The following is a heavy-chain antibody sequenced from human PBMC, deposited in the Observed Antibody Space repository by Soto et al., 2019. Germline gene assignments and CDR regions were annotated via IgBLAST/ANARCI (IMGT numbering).Heavy chain of an antibody. Sequence: PGGSLRLSCAASEFAFSSYAMSWVRQAPGKGLKWVSAISGSGSSSYYADSVKGRFTISRDNSKNTLYLQMNSLRAEDTAVYYCAKCSPRYSSGLKAYYFDHWGQGTLVTVSS. D-gene: IGHD6-19*01. J-gene: IGHJ4*02. CDR3: AKCSPRYSSGLKAYYFDH. V-gene: IGHV3-23*01. CDR2: ISGSGSSS. CDR1: EFAFSSYA.